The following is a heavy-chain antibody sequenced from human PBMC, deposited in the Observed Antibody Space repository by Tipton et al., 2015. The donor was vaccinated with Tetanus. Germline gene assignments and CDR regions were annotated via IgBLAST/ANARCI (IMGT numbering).Heavy chain of an antibody. CDR3: AKRGQQWVVSSYFDS. J-gene: IGHJ4*02. CDR2: ISCSGTSI. V-gene: IGHV3-11*01. CDR1: GFSFNVYS. Sequence: GSLRLSCAASGFSFNVYSMSWVRQAPGQGLEWLSDISCSGTSIQYADSAKGRFTISRDNSKNTVFLQMNSLRAADTAVYFCAKRGQQWVVSSYFDSWGQGTLVAVSS. D-gene: IGHD6-19*01.